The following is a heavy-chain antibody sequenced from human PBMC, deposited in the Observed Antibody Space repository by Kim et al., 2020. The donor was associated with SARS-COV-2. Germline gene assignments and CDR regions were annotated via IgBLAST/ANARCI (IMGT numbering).Heavy chain of an antibody. D-gene: IGHD4-17*01. V-gene: IGHV3-30*03. CDR1: GFEFNKYG. Sequence: GGSLRLSCTASGFEFNKYGMTWVRQAPGKGLEWVALISYDGGNTYYLDSVKGRFTISRDNSKSTVFLQMNSLRPEDTAMYHCATEPLERSLYETVDSW. J-gene: IGHJ5*01. CDR2: ISYDGGNT. CDR3: ATEPLERSLYETVDS.